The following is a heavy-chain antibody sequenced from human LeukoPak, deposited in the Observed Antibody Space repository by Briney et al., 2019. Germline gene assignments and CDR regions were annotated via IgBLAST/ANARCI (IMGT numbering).Heavy chain of an antibody. D-gene: IGHD3-22*01. Sequence: GGSLRLSCAASGFTFSSNGMHWVRQVPGKGLEWVAFIRYEGSNKYYADSVKGRFTISRDNSKKTLYLQMNSLRADDTAVYFCASLASYYDSSGLNYWGQGTLVTVSS. CDR1: GFTFSSNG. J-gene: IGHJ4*02. CDR3: ASLASYYDSSGLNY. V-gene: IGHV3-30*02. CDR2: IRYEGSNK.